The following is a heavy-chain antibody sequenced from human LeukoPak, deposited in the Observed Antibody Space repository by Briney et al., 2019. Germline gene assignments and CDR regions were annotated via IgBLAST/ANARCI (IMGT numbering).Heavy chain of an antibody. J-gene: IGHJ6*03. V-gene: IGHV3-30*02. CDR3: AKGSTPYTLEWLSLYYYYYMDV. CDR1: GFTFSSYG. Sequence: GGSLRLSCAASGFTFSSYGMHWVRQAPGKGLEWVAVIWYDGSNKYYADSVKGRFTISRDNSKNTLYLQMNSLRAEDTAVYYCAKGSTPYTLEWLSLYYYYYMDVWGKGTTVTVSS. D-gene: IGHD3-3*01. CDR2: IWYDGSNK.